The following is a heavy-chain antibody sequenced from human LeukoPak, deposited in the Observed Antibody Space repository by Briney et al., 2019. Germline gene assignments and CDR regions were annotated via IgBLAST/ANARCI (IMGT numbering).Heavy chain of an antibody. V-gene: IGHV1-18*01. J-gene: IGHJ6*02. D-gene: IGHD3-3*01. CDR3: ARDLRFLEWPRDYYYYYGMDV. CDR2: ISAYNGNT. CDR1: GYTFTSYG. Sequence: ASVKVSCTASGYTFTSYGISWVRQAPGQGLEWMGWISAYNGNTNYAQKLQGRVTMTTDTSTSTAYMELRSLRSDDTAVYYCARDLRFLEWPRDYYYYYGMDVWGQGTTVTVSS.